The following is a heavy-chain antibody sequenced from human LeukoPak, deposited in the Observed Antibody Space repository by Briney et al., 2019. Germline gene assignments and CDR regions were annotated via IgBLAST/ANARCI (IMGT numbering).Heavy chain of an antibody. CDR1: RFTCSSYG. V-gene: IGHV3-23*01. D-gene: IGHD3-10*01. J-gene: IGHJ6*02. CDR2: ISDTGGGT. Sequence: GGSLRLSCAASRFTCSSYGMTWVRQAPGKGLEGVSTISDTGGGTVYADSVKGRFTISRDNSQNTLFLQMNRLRADDTAIYYCAKEMLRGYYYYGMDVWGQGTTVTVSS. CDR3: AKEMLRGYYYYGMDV.